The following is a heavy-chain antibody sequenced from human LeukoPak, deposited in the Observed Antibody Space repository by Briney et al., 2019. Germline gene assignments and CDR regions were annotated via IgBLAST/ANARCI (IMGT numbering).Heavy chain of an antibody. CDR3: AKKIVVVDHRERWFDP. V-gene: IGHV3-23*01. J-gene: IGHJ5*02. D-gene: IGHD2-2*01. CDR1: GFTFSSYA. Sequence: PGGSLRLSCTASGFTFSSYAMSWLRQAPGKGLEWVSGITGPGGSTFYADSVKGRFTISRDNSKNTLYLQMNSLRAEDTAVYYCAKKIVVVDHRERWFDPWGQGTLVTVSS. CDR2: ITGPGGST.